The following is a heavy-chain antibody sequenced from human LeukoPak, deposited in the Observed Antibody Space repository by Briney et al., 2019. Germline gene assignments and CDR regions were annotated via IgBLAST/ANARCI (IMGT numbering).Heavy chain of an antibody. J-gene: IGHJ5*02. D-gene: IGHD3-10*01. V-gene: IGHV4-34*01. CDR2: INHSGST. CDR1: GGSSSGYY. CDR3: ARRLLLWFGEFDP. Sequence: SETLSLTCAVYGGSSSGYYWSWIRQPPGKGLEWIGEINHSGSTNYNPSLKSRVTISVDTSKNQFSLKLSSVTAADTAVYYCARRLLLWFGEFDPWGQGTLVTVSS.